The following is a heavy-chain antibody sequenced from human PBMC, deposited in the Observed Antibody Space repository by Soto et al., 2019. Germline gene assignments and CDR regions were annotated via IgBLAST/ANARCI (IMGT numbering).Heavy chain of an antibody. CDR3: ATLGPATDY. V-gene: IGHV3-30*03. CDR2: ISYDGSNK. Sequence: QVQLVESGGGVVQPGRSLRLSCAASGFTFSSYGVHWVRQAPGKGLEWVAVISYDGSNKYYADSVKGRFTISRDNSKNTLYLQMNSLRAEDTAVYYCATLGPATDYWGQGTLVTVSS. J-gene: IGHJ4*02. CDR1: GFTFSSYG.